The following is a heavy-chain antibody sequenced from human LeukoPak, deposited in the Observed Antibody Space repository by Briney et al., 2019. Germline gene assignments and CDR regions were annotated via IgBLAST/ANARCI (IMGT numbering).Heavy chain of an antibody. CDR3: AKDGYCSSTSCYVVYFDY. V-gene: IGHV3-23*01. Sequence: GGSLRLSCAAFGFTFSSYAMSWVRQAPGKGLDWVSAISGSGGSTYYADSVKGRFTISRDNSKNTLYLQMNSLRAEDTAVYYCAKDGYCSSTSCYVVYFDYWGQGTLVTVSS. CDR1: GFTFSSYA. D-gene: IGHD2-2*03. CDR2: ISGSGGST. J-gene: IGHJ4*02.